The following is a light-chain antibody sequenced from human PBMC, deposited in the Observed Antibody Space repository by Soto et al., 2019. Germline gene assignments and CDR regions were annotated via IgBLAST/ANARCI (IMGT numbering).Light chain of an antibody. CDR3: SSYTSSFYV. Sequence: QSVLTQPASVSGSPGQSITISCTGTSSDVGGYNYVSWYQQHPGIAPKLMIYDVSNRPSGVSNRFSGSKSGNTASLTISGLQAEDEADYYCSSYTSSFYVFGTGTKLTVL. CDR1: SSDVGGYNY. J-gene: IGLJ1*01. CDR2: DVS. V-gene: IGLV2-14*01.